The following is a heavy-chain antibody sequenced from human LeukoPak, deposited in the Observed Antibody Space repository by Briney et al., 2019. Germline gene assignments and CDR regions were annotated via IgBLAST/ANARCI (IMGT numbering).Heavy chain of an antibody. Sequence: ASVKVSCKASGYTFTSYYMHWVRQAPGQGLEWMGIINPSGGSTSYAQKFQGRVTMTRDTSTSTVYMELSSLRSEDTAVYYCAREDPHYYDSSGLFDYWGQGTLVTVSS. D-gene: IGHD3-22*01. CDR3: AREDPHYYDSSGLFDY. J-gene: IGHJ4*02. CDR2: INPSGGST. V-gene: IGHV1-46*01. CDR1: GYTFTSYY.